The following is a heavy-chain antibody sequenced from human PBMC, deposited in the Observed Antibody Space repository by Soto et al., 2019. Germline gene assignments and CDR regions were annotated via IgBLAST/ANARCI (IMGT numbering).Heavy chain of an antibody. CDR2: VSGSGGAT. CDR1: GFIFSSDA. D-gene: IGHD6-19*01. V-gene: IGHV3-23*01. J-gene: IGHJ4*02. Sequence: VGSLRLSCVASGFIFSSDAMSWVRQAPGEGLEWVCGVSGSGGATYYADSVKGRFTISRENSKNTLHLQMNSLRAEDTAVYYCAKALDSSDWRFYYFDYWGQGILVTVSS. CDR3: AKALDSSDWRFYYFDY.